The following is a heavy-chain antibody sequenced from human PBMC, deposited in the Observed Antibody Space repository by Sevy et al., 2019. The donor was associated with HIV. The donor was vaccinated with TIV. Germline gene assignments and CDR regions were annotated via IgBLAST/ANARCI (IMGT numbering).Heavy chain of an antibody. D-gene: IGHD4-17*01. V-gene: IGHV3-30-3*01. CDR3: ARDDYGDYDAYYYYGMDV. CDR1: GFTFSSYA. J-gene: IGHJ6*02. Sequence: GGSLRLSCAASGFTFSSYAMHWVRQAPGKGLEWVAVISYDGSNKYYADSVKGRFTISRDNSKNTLYLQMNSLRAEDTAVYYCARDDYGDYDAYYYYGMDVWGQGTTVTVSS. CDR2: ISYDGSNK.